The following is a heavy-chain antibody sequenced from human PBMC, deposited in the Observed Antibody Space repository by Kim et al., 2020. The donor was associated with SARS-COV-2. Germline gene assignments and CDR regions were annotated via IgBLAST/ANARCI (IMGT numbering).Heavy chain of an antibody. D-gene: IGHD2-2*01. V-gene: IGHV1-69*10. CDR3: ARHIVVVPATDDYYYYYYMDV. J-gene: IGHJ6*03. Sequence: SVKVSCKASGGTFSSYAISWVRQAPGQGLEWMGGIIPILGIANYAQKFQGRVTITADKSTSTAYMELSSLRSEDTAVYYCARHIVVVPATDDYYYYYYMDVWGKGTTVTVSS. CDR2: IIPILGIA. CDR1: GGTFSSYA.